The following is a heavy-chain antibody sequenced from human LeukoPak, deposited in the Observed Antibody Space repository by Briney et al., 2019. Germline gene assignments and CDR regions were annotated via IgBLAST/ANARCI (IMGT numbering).Heavy chain of an antibody. CDR3: ADSYCSSTSCSDAFDI. J-gene: IGHJ3*02. CDR1: GYTFTGYY. V-gene: IGHV1-2*02. D-gene: IGHD2-2*01. Sequence: ASVKVSCKASGYTFTGYYMHWVRQAPGQGLEWMGWINPNSGGPNYTQKFQGRVTMTRDTSISTAYMELSRLKSDDTAVYYCADSYCSSTSCSDAFDIWGQGTMVTVSS. CDR2: INPNSGGP.